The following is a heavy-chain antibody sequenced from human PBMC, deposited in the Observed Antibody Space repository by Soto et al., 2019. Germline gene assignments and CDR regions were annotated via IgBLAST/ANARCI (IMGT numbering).Heavy chain of an antibody. Sequence: GASVEVSCKASGYTLTDCYMYWVRQAPGEGLEWMGWINPKSGDTNYAQKFQGWVSMTRDTSIGTAYMELSKLTADDTAIYYCARDGGYCRGDSCYHIWFDPWGQGTLVTVSS. J-gene: IGHJ5*02. CDR1: GYTLTDCY. D-gene: IGHD2-15*01. CDR3: ARDGGYCRGDSCYHIWFDP. V-gene: IGHV1-2*04. CDR2: INPKSGDT.